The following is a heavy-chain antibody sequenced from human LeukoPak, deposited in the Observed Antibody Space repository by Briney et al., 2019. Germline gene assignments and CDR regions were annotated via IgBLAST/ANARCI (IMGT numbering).Heavy chain of an antibody. D-gene: IGHD2-8*01. J-gene: IGHJ6*02. CDR2: IYYSGST. Sequence: PSETLSLTCTVSGGSISSGGYYWSWIRQHPGKVLEWIGYIYYSGSTNYNPSLKSRVTISVDTSKNQFSLKLSSVTAADTAVYYCARGHVGSYAYYYYYGMDVWGQGTTVTVSS. CDR3: ARGHVGSYAYYYYYGMDV. CDR1: GGSISSGGYY. V-gene: IGHV4-61*08.